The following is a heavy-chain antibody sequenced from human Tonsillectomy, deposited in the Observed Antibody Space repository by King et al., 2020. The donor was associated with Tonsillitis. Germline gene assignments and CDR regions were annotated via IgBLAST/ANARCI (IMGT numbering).Heavy chain of an antibody. Sequence: QLVQSGAEVKKPGASVKVSCQASGYTFTSYGIRWVRQAPGEGLEWMGWISAYSGNTNYAQKLQGRLTMTTDTSTSTAYMELRSLRSDDTAVYYCARGLGRDRGYRHAPGHAFDIWGQGTMVTVSS. J-gene: IGHJ3*02. CDR1: GYTFTSYG. V-gene: IGHV1-18*01. D-gene: IGHD5-18*01. CDR3: ARGLGRDRGYRHAPGHAFDI. CDR2: ISAYSGNT.